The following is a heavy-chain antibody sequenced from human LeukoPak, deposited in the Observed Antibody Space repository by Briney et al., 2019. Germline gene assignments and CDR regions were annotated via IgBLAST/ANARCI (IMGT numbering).Heavy chain of an antibody. CDR1: GFTFSSYA. J-gene: IGHJ4*02. CDR3: ALIAAAGTSPFDY. CDR2: ISGSGGST. V-gene: IGHV3-23*01. Sequence: PGRSLRLSCAASGFTFSSYAMSWVRQAPGKGLEWVSAISGSGGSTYYADSVKGRFTISRDNSKNTLYLQMNSLRAEDTAVYYCALIAAAGTSPFDYWGQGTLVTVSS. D-gene: IGHD6-13*01.